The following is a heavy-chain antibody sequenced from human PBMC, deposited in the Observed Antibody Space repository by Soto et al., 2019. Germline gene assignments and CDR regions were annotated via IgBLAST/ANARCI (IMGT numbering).Heavy chain of an antibody. V-gene: IGHV3-30*03. CDR3: VSDRGYGHASVPYS. CDR2: ISYDGGLQ. CDR1: GFTFTSYG. J-gene: IGHJ4*02. Sequence: QAHLVESGGGVVQPGRSTRLSCAASGFTFTSYGMHWVRQAPGTRLEWVAVISYDGGLQHYADSVKGRFTISRDNSKNMVLLQMNSLRAEDTAVYYCVSDRGYGHASVPYSWGQGTLVSVSS. D-gene: IGHD5-18*01.